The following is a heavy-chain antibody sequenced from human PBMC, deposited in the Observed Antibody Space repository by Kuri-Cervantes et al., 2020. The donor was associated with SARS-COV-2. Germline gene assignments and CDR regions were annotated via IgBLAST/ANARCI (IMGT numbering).Heavy chain of an antibody. CDR3: ARGRVYSYGFGYGMDV. D-gene: IGHD5-18*01. J-gene: IGHJ6*02. Sequence: ETLSLTCAASGFTFSSHAMIWVRQAPGKGLEWVSVIYSGGSTYYADSVKGRFTISRDNSKNTLYLQMNSLRAEDTAVYYCARGRVYSYGFGYGMDVWGQGTTVTVSS. CDR1: GFTFSSHA. V-gene: IGHV3-53*01. CDR2: IYSGGST.